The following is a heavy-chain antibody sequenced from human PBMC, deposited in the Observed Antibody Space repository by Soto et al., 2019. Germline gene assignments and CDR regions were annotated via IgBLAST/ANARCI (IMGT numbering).Heavy chain of an antibody. CDR1: GGTFSSYA. J-gene: IGHJ6*02. CDR2: IIPIFGTA. CDR3: ARPIEGYSSSPPYGMDV. D-gene: IGHD6-6*01. Sequence: QVQLVQSGAEVKKPGSSVKVSCKASGGTFSSYAISWVRQAPGQGLEWMGWIIPIFGTANYAQKFQGRVTITGDESTSTAYMELSSLRSEDTGVYYCARPIEGYSSSPPYGMDVWGQGTTVTVSS. V-gene: IGHV1-69*01.